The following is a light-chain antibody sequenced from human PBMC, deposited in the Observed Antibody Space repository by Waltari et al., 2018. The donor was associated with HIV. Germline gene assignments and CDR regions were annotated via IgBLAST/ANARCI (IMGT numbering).Light chain of an antibody. CDR2: GKN. J-gene: IGLJ2*01. Sequence: SSELTQDPAVSVALGQTVRITCQGDSLRSSYASWYQQKPGQAPVLVIYGKNNRPSGIPDRFSGSSSGNTASLTITGAQAEDEADYYCNSRDNNDNHVGFGGGTKVTVL. V-gene: IGLV3-19*01. CDR1: SLRSSY. CDR3: NSRDNNDNHVG.